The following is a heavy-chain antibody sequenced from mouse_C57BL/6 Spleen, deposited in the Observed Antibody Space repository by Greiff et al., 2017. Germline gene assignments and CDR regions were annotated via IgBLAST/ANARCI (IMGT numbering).Heavy chain of an antibody. J-gene: IGHJ4*01. CDR2: IDPENGDT. D-gene: IGHD5-1*01. V-gene: IGHV14-4*01. CDR3: TTGGTSYAMDY. Sequence: EVQRVESGAELVRPGASVKLSCTASGFNIKDDYMHWVKQRPEQGLEWIGWIDPENGDTEYASKFQGKATITADTSSNTAYLQLSSLTSEDTAVYSCTTGGTSYAMDYWGQGTSVTVSS. CDR1: GFNIKDDY.